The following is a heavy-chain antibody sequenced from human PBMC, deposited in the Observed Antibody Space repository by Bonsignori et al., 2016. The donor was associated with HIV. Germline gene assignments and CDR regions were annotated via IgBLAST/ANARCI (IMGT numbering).Heavy chain of an antibody. CDR2: IYPGDSDT. J-gene: IGHJ4*02. D-gene: IGHD6-19*01. Sequence: VRQMPGKGLEWMGIIYPGDSDTRYSPSFQGQVTISADKSISTAYLQWSSLKASDTAMYYCARLGLAVAGLDYWGQGTLVTVSS. CDR3: ARLGLAVAGLDY. V-gene: IGHV5-51*01.